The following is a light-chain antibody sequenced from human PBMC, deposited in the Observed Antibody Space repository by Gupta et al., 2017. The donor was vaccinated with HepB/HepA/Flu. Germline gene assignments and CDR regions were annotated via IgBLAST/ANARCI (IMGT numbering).Light chain of an antibody. J-gene: IGKJ4*01. Sequence: DIQMTQSPSTLSASVGDRVTITCRASQSISSWLAWYQQKPGKAPKLLIYKAPSLESGVPSRFSGSGSWTEFTLTISSLQPDDFATYYCQQYNRYLLAFGGGTKVVDQT. CDR2: KAP. CDR3: QQYNRYLLA. CDR1: QSISSW. V-gene: IGKV1-5*03.